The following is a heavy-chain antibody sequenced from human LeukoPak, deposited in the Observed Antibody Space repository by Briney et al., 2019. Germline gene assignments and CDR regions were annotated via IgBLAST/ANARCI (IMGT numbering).Heavy chain of an antibody. D-gene: IGHD3-10*01. CDR1: GFTFSSYP. V-gene: IGHV3-23*01. Sequence: GGSLRLSCAASGFTFSSYPMNWVHQAPGKGLEWVSVISGSGGATFYGDSVQGRFTISRDNSRDTLYLQMSSLRAEDTAVYYCARGGSFVEYWGQGTLVSVSS. CDR3: ARGGSFVEY. CDR2: ISGSGGAT. J-gene: IGHJ4*02.